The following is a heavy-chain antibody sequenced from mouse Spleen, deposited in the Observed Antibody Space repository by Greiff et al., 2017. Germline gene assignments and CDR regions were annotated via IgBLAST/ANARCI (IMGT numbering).Heavy chain of an antibody. Sequence: EVQGVESGGGLVKPGGSLKLSCAASGFTFSSYAMSWVRQTPEKRLEWVATISSGGSYTYYPDSVKGRFTISRDNAKNTLYLQMSSLRSEDTAMYYCARSEYGDYWYFDVWGAGTTVTVSS. CDR3: ARSEYGDYWYFDV. CDR1: GFTFSSYA. D-gene: IGHD5-1*01. J-gene: IGHJ1*01. CDR2: ISSGGSYT. V-gene: IGHV5-9-3*01.